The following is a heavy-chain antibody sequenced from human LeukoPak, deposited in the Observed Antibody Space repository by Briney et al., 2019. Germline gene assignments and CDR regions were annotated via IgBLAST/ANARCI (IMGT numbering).Heavy chain of an antibody. CDR3: ASAVDYSNYYYYYGMDV. V-gene: IGHV1-69*02. J-gene: IGHJ6*02. CDR1: GYSFTSYW. D-gene: IGHD4-11*01. Sequence: KISFKGSGYSFTSYWVGWGRQAPGQGLEWMGRIIPILGIANYAQKVQGRVTITADKSTSTAYMELSSLRSEDTAVYYCASAVDYSNYYYYYGMDVWGQGTTVTVS. CDR2: IIPILGIA.